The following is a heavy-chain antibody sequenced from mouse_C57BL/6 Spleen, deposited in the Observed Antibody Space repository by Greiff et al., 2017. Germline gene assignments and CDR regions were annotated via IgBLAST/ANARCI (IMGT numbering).Heavy chain of an antibody. CDR3: ASPIYYDYDGAMDY. J-gene: IGHJ4*01. D-gene: IGHD2-4*01. Sequence: VQLQQPGAELVKPGASVKLSCKASGYTFTSYWMHWVKQRPGRGLEWIGRVDPNSGGTKYNEKFKSKATLTGDKPSSTAYMQLSSLTSEDSAVYYCASPIYYDYDGAMDYWGQGTSVTVSS. CDR2: VDPNSGGT. V-gene: IGHV1-72*01. CDR1: GYTFTSYW.